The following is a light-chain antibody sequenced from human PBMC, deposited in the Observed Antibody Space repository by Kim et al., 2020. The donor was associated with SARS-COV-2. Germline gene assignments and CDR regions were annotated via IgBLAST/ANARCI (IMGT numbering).Light chain of an antibody. CDR3: QNHGSFPYT. V-gene: IGKV3-20*01. Sequence: EIVMTHSPGTLSLSPGERATLSCRANQIVISGTLAWYQQKPGQTPRLLIHSASTRAKGIPDRFVGSGSGTDFTLTITSLEPEDSAVYYCQNHGSFPYTFGPGTKLEI. CDR2: SAS. CDR1: QIVISGT. J-gene: IGKJ2*01.